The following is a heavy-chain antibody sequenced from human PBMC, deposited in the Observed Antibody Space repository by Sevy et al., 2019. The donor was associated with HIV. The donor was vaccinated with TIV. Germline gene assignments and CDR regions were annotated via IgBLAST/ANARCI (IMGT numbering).Heavy chain of an antibody. V-gene: IGHV3-23*01. CDR2: IIGSGGST. Sequence: GGSLRLSCAASGFTFSSYAMSWVRQAPGKGLEWVSAIIGSGGSTYYADSVKGRFTISSDNSKNTFYLQMISLRAEDTAVYYCAKDDLVVAAGGGFDYWGQGTLVTVSS. J-gene: IGHJ4*02. CDR1: GFTFSSYA. D-gene: IGHD2-15*01. CDR3: AKDDLVVAAGGGFDY.